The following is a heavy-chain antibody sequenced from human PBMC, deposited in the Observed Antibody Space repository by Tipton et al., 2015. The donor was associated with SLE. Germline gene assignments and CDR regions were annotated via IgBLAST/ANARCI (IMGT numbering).Heavy chain of an antibody. D-gene: IGHD1-26*01. CDR1: GGFIGSSSYY. CDR3: ARDGMGATGDDAFDI. V-gene: IGHV4-61*09. Sequence: TLSLTCSVSGGFIGSSSYYWSWIRQPAGKGLEWIGHIYTSGSINYNPSLKSRVTISVDTSKNQFSLKLSSVTATDTAVYYCARDGMGATGDDAFDIWGQGTMVTVSS. CDR2: IYTSGSI. J-gene: IGHJ3*02.